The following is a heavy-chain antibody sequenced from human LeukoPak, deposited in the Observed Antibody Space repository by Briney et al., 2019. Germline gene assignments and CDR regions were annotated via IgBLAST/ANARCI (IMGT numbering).Heavy chain of an antibody. CDR1: GYTFTGYY. J-gene: IGHJ4*02. CDR3: ARGKGDGSPTHFDY. D-gene: IGHD3-10*01. V-gene: IGHV1-2*02. Sequence: ASVKVSCKASGYTFTGYYMHWVRQAPGQGLEWMGWINPNSGGTNYAQKFQGRVTMTRDTSISTAYMELGRLRSDDTAVYYCARGKGDGSPTHFDYWGQGTLVTVSS. CDR2: INPNSGGT.